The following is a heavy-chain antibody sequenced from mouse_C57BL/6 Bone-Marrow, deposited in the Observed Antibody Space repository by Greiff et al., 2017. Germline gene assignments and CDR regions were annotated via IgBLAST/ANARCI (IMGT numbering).Heavy chain of an antibody. CDR3: ARRGLITTVVSYWYFDV. D-gene: IGHD1-1*01. CDR2: INPNNGGT. V-gene: IGHV1-26*01. J-gene: IGHJ1*03. Sequence: EVQLQQSGPELVKPGASVKISCKASGYTFTDYYMNWVKQSHGKSLEWIGDINPNNGGTSYNQKFKGKATLTVDKSSSTAYMELRSLTSEDSAVYYCARRGLITTVVSYWYFDVWGTGTTVTVSS. CDR1: GYTFTDYY.